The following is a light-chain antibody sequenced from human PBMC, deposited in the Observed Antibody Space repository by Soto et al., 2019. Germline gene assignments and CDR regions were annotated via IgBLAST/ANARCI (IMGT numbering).Light chain of an antibody. Sequence: QSALTQPPSVSGAPGQRVTISCTGSSSKIGAGYDVHWYQQLPGAAPKLLIYGNNNRPSGVPDRFSGSKSGTSASLAITGLQAEDEADYYCQSYDSSLSGVVFGGGTKLTVL. CDR1: SSKIGAGYD. CDR2: GNN. J-gene: IGLJ2*01. CDR3: QSYDSSLSGVV. V-gene: IGLV1-40*01.